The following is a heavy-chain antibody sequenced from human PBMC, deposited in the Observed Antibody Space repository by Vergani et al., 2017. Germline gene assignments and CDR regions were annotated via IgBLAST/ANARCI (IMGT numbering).Heavy chain of an antibody. CDR3: ARAPLANYYGAGSYLPWIDP. V-gene: IGHV1-69*14. CDR1: GGTFSSYA. J-gene: IGHJ5*02. CDR2: IIPIFGTA. D-gene: IGHD3-10*01. Sequence: QVQLVQSGAEVKKPGSSVKVSCKASGGTFSSYAISWVRQAPGQGLEWMGGIIPIFGTANYAQKFQGRVTITADKSTSTAYMELSSLRSEDTAVYYCARAPLANYYGAGSYLPWIDPWGQGTLVTVSS.